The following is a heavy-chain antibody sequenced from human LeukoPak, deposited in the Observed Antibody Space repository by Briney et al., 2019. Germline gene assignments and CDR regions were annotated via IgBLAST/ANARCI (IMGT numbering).Heavy chain of an antibody. D-gene: IGHD5-24*01. CDR3: ARADQWDGYKYYFDY. V-gene: IGHV1-8*01. J-gene: IGHJ4*02. CDR2: MNPNSGNT. CDR1: GYTFTNYD. Sequence: ASVKVSCKASGYTFTNYDINWVRQATGQGLEWMGWMNPNSGNTGYAQKFQGRITITKNTPISTAYMELSSLRSEDTAVYYCARADQWDGYKYYFDYWGQGTLVTVSS.